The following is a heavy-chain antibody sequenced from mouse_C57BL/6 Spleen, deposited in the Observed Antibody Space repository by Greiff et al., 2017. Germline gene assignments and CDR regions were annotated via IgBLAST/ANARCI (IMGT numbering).Heavy chain of an antibody. CDR2: IDPEDGDT. D-gene: IGHD1-1*01. Sequence: EVQLQQPGAELVKPGASVKLSCTASGFNFNDYYMHWVKQRTGQGLEWIGRIDPEDGDTKYTPKFKGKATMTADTSSNTAYMQLSSLTSEDSAVYEGARPYYGGRDRNFEVWGTGTTVTVSS. V-gene: IGHV14-2*01. CDR1: GFNFNDYY. J-gene: IGHJ1*03. CDR3: ARPYYGGRDRNFEV.